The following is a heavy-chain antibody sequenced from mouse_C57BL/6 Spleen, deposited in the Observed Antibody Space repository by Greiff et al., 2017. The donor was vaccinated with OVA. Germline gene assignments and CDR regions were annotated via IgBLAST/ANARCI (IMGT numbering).Heavy chain of an antibody. D-gene: IGHD2-1*01. V-gene: IGHV1-39*01. CDR1: GYSFTDYK. CDR3: SSGGNLFYYFDY. CDR2: INPNYGTT. Sequence: EVQLVESGPELVKPGASVKISCKASGYSFTDYKMNWVKQSHGKSLEWIGVINPNYGTTSYNQKFTGQATLTVDQSSSTAYMQLNSLTSEDSAVDYYSSGGNLFYYFDYWGQGTTLTVSS. J-gene: IGHJ2*01.